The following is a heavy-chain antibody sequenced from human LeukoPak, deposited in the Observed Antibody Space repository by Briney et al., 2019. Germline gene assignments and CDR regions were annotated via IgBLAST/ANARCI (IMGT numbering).Heavy chain of an antibody. D-gene: IGHD3-10*01. CDR1: GGSISSYY. CDR2: IYYSGST. CDR3: ARDYYGSGGYYGMDV. Sequence: PSETLSLTCTVSGGSISSYYWSWIRQPPEKGLEWIGDIYYSGSTNYNPSLKSRVTMSVDTSKNQFSLKLSSVTAADTAVYYCARDYYGSGGYYGMDVWGQGTTVTVSS. V-gene: IGHV4-59*08. J-gene: IGHJ6*02.